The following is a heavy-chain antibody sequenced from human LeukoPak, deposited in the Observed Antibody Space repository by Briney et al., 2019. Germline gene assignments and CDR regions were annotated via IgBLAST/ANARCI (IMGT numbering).Heavy chain of an antibody. CDR3: ARGSVAVRNAFDI. CDR1: GDTVSSNSAA. D-gene: IGHD6-19*01. V-gene: IGHV6-1*01. J-gene: IGHJ3*02. CDR2: TNYSSKWYN. Sequence: SQTLSLTCAISGDTVSSNSAAWNWIRQSPSECLEWLGRTNYSSKWYNDYPVSVKSRITHTPDTSKNQFSLQLNPVTPEDTALYYCARGSVAVRNAFDIWGQGTMVTVSS.